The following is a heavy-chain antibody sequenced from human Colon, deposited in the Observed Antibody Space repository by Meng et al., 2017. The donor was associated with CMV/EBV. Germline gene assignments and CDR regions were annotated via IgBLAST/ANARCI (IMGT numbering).Heavy chain of an antibody. D-gene: IGHD3/OR15-3a*01. CDR3: ARGCVTPCGGLSV. J-gene: IGHJ4*02. CDR2: ISSLSNDI. CDR1: GFPFSSSS. Sequence: GSLKISCEASGFPFSSSSMNWVRQAPGKGLEWVASISSLSNDIYYADTVKGRFTISRDNAKNSLYLQMDSLRVEDTAVYFCARGCVTPCGGLSVWGQGTLVTVSS. V-gene: IGHV3-21*06.